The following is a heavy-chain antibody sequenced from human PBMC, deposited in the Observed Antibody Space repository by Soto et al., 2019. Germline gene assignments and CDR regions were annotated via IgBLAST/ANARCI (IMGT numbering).Heavy chain of an antibody. D-gene: IGHD1-26*01. CDR2: ISGSGGST. CDR3: AKGVVGATTDYYYGMDV. Sequence: EVQLLESGGGLVQPGGSLRLSCAASGFTFSSYAMSWVSQAPGKGLEWVSAISGSGGSTYYADSVKGRFTISRDNSKNTLYLQMNSLRAEDTAVYYCAKGVVGATTDYYYGMDVWGQGTTVTVSS. CDR1: GFTFSSYA. J-gene: IGHJ6*02. V-gene: IGHV3-23*01.